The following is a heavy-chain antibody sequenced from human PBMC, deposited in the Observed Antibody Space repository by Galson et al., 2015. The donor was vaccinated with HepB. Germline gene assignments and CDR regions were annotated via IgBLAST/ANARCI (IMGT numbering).Heavy chain of an antibody. CDR2: ISGSGGGT. CDR3: AKYLLSGTNSPFDY. CDR1: GFTFSSYA. V-gene: IGHV3-23*01. D-gene: IGHD1-14*01. Sequence: SLRLSCAASGFTFSSYAMSWVRQAPGKGLEWVSAISGSGGGTYYADSVKGRSTISRDNSKNTRYLQMNSLRADDTAVYYCAKYLLSGTNSPFDYWGQGTLVTVSS. J-gene: IGHJ4*02.